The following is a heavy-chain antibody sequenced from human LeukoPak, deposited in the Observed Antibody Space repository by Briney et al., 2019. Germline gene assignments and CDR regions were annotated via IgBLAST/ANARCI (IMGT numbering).Heavy chain of an antibody. CDR3: AKYAYNWNAPDGFDM. D-gene: IGHD1-1*01. J-gene: IGHJ3*02. V-gene: IGHV3-30*18. CDR2: ISSDGSRK. Sequence: PGGSLRLSCVVSGFTVSSNYMHWVRQAPGKGLEWVAVISSDGSRKHYGDSVKGRFTISRDNSESTLFLQMNSLRTDDTSVYFCAKYAYNWNAPDGFDMWGQGTMVIVSS. CDR1: GFTVSSNY.